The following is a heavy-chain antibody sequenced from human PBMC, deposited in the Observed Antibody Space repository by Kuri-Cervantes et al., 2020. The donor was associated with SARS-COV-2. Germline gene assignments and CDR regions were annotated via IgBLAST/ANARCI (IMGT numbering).Heavy chain of an antibody. CDR1: GFTFSTSA. D-gene: IGHD4-17*01. CDR2: IVVGSGYT. Sequence: SVKVSCKTSGFTFSTSAVQWVRQAPGQHLEWTGWIVVGSGYTRYAPKFQRRVTITSDVSTTTAYPDLTGLTSEDTAVYFCATESGGDFSGFDYWGQGTLVTVSS. V-gene: IGHV1-58*01. CDR3: ATESGGDFSGFDY. J-gene: IGHJ4*02.